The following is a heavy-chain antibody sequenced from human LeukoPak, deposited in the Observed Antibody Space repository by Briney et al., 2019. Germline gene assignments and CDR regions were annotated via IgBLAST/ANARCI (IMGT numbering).Heavy chain of an antibody. CDR1: GFTFSSYA. CDR3: ARVYCSGGSCYPRGMDV. CDR2: ISYDGSNK. J-gene: IGHJ6*02. V-gene: IGHV3-30-3*01. D-gene: IGHD2-15*01. Sequence: GGSLRLSCAASGFTFSSYAMHWVRQVPGKGLEWVAVISYDGSNKYYADSVKGRFTISRDNSKNTLYLQMNSLRAEDTAVYYCARVYCSGGSCYPRGMDVWGQGTTVTVSS.